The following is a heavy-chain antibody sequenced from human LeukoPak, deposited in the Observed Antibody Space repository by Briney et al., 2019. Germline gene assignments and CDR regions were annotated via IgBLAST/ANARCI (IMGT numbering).Heavy chain of an antibody. Sequence: SETLSLTCTVSGASVSNYDWSWIRQPPGKGLEWIGYVYYSGRTNYNPSLESRVTISVDTSKNQFSLKLTSVTAADTAMYYCARRGTMIRGVMWGQGTLVTVSS. CDR1: GASVSNYD. D-gene: IGHD3-10*01. J-gene: IGHJ4*02. CDR3: ARRGTMIRGVM. V-gene: IGHV4-59*02. CDR2: VYYSGRT.